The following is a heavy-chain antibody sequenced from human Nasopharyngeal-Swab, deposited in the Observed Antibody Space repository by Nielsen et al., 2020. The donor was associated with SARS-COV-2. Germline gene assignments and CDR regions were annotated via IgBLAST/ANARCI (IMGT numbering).Heavy chain of an antibody. CDR3: ARDEAPWELPRGVDY. Sequence: GESLKISCAASGFTFSSYEMNWVRQAPGKGLEWVSYISRSGGTKYYADSVKGRFTISRDNAKNSLYLQMNSLRAEDTAVYYCARDEAPWELPRGVDYWGQGALVTVSS. V-gene: IGHV3-48*03. J-gene: IGHJ4*02. D-gene: IGHD1-26*01. CDR2: ISRSGGTK. CDR1: GFTFSSYE.